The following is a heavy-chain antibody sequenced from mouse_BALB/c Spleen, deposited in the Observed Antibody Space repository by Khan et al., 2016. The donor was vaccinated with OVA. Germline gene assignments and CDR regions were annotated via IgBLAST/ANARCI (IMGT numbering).Heavy chain of an antibody. J-gene: IGHJ2*01. V-gene: IGHV3-1*02. CDR1: GFSITSDYS. Sequence: EVQLQESGPDLAEPSQSLSLTCTVTGFSITSDYSWHWIRKFPGNKLEWLGYIHFSGRTNYNPSLKSRISITRDSSRNQFFLQLNSVTTEDSATYCCSIFDYDGIDHWGQGTTLTVSA. CDR2: IHFSGRT. CDR3: SIFDYDGIDH. D-gene: IGHD2-4*01.